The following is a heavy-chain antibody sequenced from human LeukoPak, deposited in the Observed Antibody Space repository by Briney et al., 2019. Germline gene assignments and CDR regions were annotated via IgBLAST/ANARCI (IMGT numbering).Heavy chain of an antibody. V-gene: IGHV3-23*01. J-gene: IGHJ4*02. CDR2: ITGNGRDT. CDR3: AKGTRTSCTGATCYDFDY. Sequence: PGGSLRLSCAASGFTFSNYAMNWVRQAPGKRLEWVSSITGNGRDTYYADSVKGRIAIPRDSSKNTVYQQMNSLRPEDTALYYCAKGTRTSCTGATCYDFDYWGQGTLVTVSS. D-gene: IGHD2-2*01. CDR1: GFTFSNYA.